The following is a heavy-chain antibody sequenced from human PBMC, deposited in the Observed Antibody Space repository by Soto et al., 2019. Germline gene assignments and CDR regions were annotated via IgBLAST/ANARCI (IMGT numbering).Heavy chain of an antibody. CDR3: ARGRATVNLMYNGNHQTYNWFDP. CDR1: GFTFSSYA. D-gene: IGHD1-20*01. J-gene: IGHJ5*02. CDR2: ISYDGSNK. Sequence: QVQLVESGGGVVQPGRSLRLSCAASGFTFSSYAMHWVRQAPGKGLEWVAVISYDGSNKYYADSVKGRFTISRDNSKNTLYLQLNSLRDEDTAVYYCARGRATVNLMYNGNHQTYNWFDPWGQGTLVTVSS. V-gene: IGHV3-30-3*01.